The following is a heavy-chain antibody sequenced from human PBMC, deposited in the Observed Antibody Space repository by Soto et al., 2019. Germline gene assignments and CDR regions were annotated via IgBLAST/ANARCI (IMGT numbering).Heavy chain of an antibody. CDR2: INHLETT. J-gene: IGHJ4*02. V-gene: IGHV4-30-2*01. Sequence: QLQLHMSGSGLVKPSQTLSLTCTVSGASITYGAYSWSWIRQTPGKGLEWIGYINHLETTFYNPSFESRLTLSIDRTQSQFSLKLKSMSAADRAVYFCARGGGFDSFDYWGQGILVTVSS. CDR3: ARGGGFDSFDY. CDR1: GASITYGAYS. D-gene: IGHD3-10*01.